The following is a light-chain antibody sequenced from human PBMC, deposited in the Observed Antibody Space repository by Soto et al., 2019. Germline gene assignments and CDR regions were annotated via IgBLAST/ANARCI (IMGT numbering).Light chain of an antibody. V-gene: IGLV2-14*01. J-gene: IGLJ1*01. CDR3: SSYTSSRAYV. CDR1: SSDIGSYNF. CDR2: EVR. Sequence: QSALTQPASVSGSPGQSITISCTGTSSDIGSYNFVSWYQQHPGKAPKLIIYEVRTRPSGVSDRFSGSKSGNTASLTISGLQAEDEADYYCSSYTSSRAYVFGIGTKLTVL.